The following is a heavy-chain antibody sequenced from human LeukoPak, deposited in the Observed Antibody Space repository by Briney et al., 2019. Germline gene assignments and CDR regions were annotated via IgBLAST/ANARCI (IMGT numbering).Heavy chain of an antibody. CDR1: GFTFSSYW. V-gene: IGHV3-7*03. J-gene: IGHJ6*04. CDR3: ARDFLAFISICGMDV. D-gene: IGHD2-21*01. CDR2: IKQDGSEK. Sequence: GESLRLSCAASGFTFSSYWMSWVRQAPGKGLEWVANIKQDGSEKYYVDSVKGRFTISRDNAKNSLYLQMNSLRAVDTAVYYCARDFLAFISICGMDVWGKGTTVTVSS.